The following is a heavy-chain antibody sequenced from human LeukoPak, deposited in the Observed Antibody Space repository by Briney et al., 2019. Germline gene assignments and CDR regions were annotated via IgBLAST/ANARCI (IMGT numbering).Heavy chain of an antibody. V-gene: IGHV3-23*01. Sequence: GGSLRLSCAASGFTFSSYAMSWVRQAPGKGLEWVSAISGSGGSTYYADSVKGRFTISRDNSKNTLYLQMNSLRAEGTAVYYCANDPSCGYSYGDDYWGQGTLVTVSS. CDR2: ISGSGGST. D-gene: IGHD5-18*01. CDR3: ANDPSCGYSYGDDY. J-gene: IGHJ4*02. CDR1: GFTFSSYA.